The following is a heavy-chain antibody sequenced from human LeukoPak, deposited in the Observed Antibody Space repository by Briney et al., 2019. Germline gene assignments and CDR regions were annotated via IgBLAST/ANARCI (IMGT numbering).Heavy chain of an antibody. D-gene: IGHD5-18*01. V-gene: IGHV4-59*01. J-gene: IGHJ6*03. Sequence: SETLSLTCTVSVGSISSYYWSWMRQPPGKGLEWIGYIYYSGSTNYNPSLNSRVTISVDTSKNQFSLNLSSVTAADTAVYYCARGVHSFLMDVWGKGTTVTISS. CDR3: ARGVHSFLMDV. CDR2: IYYSGST. CDR1: VGSISSYY.